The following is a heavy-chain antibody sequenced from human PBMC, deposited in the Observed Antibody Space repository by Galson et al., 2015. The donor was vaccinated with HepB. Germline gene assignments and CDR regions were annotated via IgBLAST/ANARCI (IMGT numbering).Heavy chain of an antibody. CDR2: ISPYNGNT. CDR1: GYTFTSYG. V-gene: IGHV1-18*01. Sequence: SVKVSCKASGYTFTSYGLSWLRQAPGQGLEYMGWISPYNGNTNYAQKLQGRVTMTTDKSTTTAYMELSSLRSENTAVYYCAREGPLYCSGGSCYPAGVGDYWGQGTLVTVSS. J-gene: IGHJ4*02. CDR3: AREGPLYCSGGSCYPAGVGDY. D-gene: IGHD2-15*01.